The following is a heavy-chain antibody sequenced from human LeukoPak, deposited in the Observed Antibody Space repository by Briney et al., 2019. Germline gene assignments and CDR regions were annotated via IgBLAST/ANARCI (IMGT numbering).Heavy chain of an antibody. CDR3: ARANYYDSTGCYHDY. V-gene: IGHV4-61*09. CDR1: GGSITGDPHY. Sequence: SETLSLTCTVSGGSITGDPHYWTWIRQSAGEGLEWLGHVSASGRTTYNPSLKSRVAISVDTSKKKFFLRLDSVTAADTAVYYCARANYYDSTGCYHDYWGQGTLVNVSS. J-gene: IGHJ4*02. CDR2: VSASGRT. D-gene: IGHD3-22*01.